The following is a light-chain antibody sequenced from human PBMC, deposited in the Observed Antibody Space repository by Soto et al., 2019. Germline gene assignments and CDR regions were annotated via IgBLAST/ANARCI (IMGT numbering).Light chain of an antibody. J-gene: IGLJ1*01. CDR3: CSYAGSSTSYV. V-gene: IGLV2-23*02. CDR2: EVS. CDR1: SSDVGSYNL. Sequence: QSALTQHASVSGSPGQSITISCTGTSSDVGSYNLVSWYQQHPGKAPKLMIYEVSKRPSGVSNRFSGSKSGNTASLTISGLQAEDEADYYCCSYAGSSTSYVFGTGTKLTVL.